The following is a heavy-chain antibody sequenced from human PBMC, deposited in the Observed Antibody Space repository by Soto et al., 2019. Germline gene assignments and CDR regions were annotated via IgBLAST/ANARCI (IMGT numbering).Heavy chain of an antibody. CDR2: YDLEKGET. Sequence: ASVKVSCKVSGYRLTELSIHWVRQAPGEGLEGMGGYDLEKGETIYAQKFQGRVTMTEDSPADTPYMQLRSLRSEDTAVYYCAIEVGRSNQCELWGQGTMVTVSS. J-gene: IGHJ4*02. CDR3: AIEVGRSNQCEL. V-gene: IGHV1-24*01. D-gene: IGHD6-13*01. CDR1: GYRLTELS.